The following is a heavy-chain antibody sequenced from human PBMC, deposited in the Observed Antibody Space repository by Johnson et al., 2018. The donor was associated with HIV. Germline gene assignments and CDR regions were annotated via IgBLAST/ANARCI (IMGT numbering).Heavy chain of an antibody. D-gene: IGHD6-19*01. V-gene: IGHV3-30-3*01. CDR3: ARAGSTSGWFDAFDI. J-gene: IGHJ3*02. CDR2: ISSDGSNK. CDR1: GFTFNSYA. Sequence: QVQLVESGGGVVQPGRSLRLSCAASGFTFNSYAMHWVRQAPGKGLEWVAIISSDGSNKYYADSVKGRFTISRDSSKNTLYLQMNSLRTEDTAAYYCARAGSTSGWFDAFDIWGQGTMVTVSS.